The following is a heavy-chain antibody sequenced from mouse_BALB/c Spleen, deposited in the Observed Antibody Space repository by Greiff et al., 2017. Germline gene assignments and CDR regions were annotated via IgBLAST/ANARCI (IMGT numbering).Heavy chain of an antibody. Sequence: VQLQQSGAELARPGASVKLSCKASGYTFTDSYINWVKQRTGQGLEWIGEIYPGSGNTYYNEKFKGKATLTADKSSSTAYMQLSSLTSEDSAVYFCASGGYDEWFAYWGQGTLVTVSA. CDR1: GYTFTDSY. V-gene: IGHV1-77*01. CDR3: ASGGYDEWFAY. J-gene: IGHJ3*01. CDR2: IYPGSGNT. D-gene: IGHD2-14*01.